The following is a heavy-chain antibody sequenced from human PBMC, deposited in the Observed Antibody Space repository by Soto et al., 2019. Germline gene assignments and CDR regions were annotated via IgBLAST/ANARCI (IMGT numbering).Heavy chain of an antibody. D-gene: IGHD5-12*01. CDR2: IYYSGST. CDR3: ARVGGEMATIFFDY. Sequence: PSETLSLTCTVSGGSISSYYWSWIRQPPGKGLEWIGYIYYSGSTNYNPSLKSRVTISVDTSKNQFSLKLSSVTAADTAVYYCARVGGEMATIFFDYWGQGTLVTVSS. J-gene: IGHJ4*02. V-gene: IGHV4-59*01. CDR1: GGSISSYY.